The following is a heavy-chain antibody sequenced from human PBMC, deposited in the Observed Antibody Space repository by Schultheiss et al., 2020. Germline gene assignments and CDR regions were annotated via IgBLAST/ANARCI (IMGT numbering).Heavy chain of an antibody. CDR1: GFTFSSYS. D-gene: IGHD3-16*01. V-gene: IGHV3-15*01. CDR2: IKSKTDGGTT. CDR3: TTVARFVLAGGVPVAVYYYGMDV. J-gene: IGHJ6*02. Sequence: GGSLRLSCAASGFTFSSYSMNWVRQAPGKGLEWVGRIKSKTDGGTTDYAAPVKGRFTISRDDSINTLYLQMTSLQTEDTAVYYCTTVARFVLAGGVPVAVYYYGMDVWGQGTTVNVSS.